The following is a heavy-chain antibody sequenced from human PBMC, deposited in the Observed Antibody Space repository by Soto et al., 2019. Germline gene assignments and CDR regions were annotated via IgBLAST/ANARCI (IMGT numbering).Heavy chain of an antibody. CDR3: ARGRCRDDYRVYACKDNWFDP. V-gene: IGHV4-34*01. D-gene: IGHD4-4*01. J-gene: IGHJ5*02. Sequence: PATLSLTCAVYGGAFSGYNRRCLRQPPGKGLEWIVDINHSGSTNYNPSLKRRVTISVDTSKNQFSLKLSSVTAADTDVYYCARGRCRDDYRVYACKDNWFDPWGQGTLVTVS. CDR2: INHSGST. CDR1: GGAFSGYN.